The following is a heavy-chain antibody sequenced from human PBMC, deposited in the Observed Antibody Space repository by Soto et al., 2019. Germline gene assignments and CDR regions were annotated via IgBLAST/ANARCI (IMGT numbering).Heavy chain of an antibody. J-gene: IGHJ6*02. CDR3: ARHGVDEHWLSSPSYYYGMDV. CDR2: IYPADSDT. CDR1: GYSFPSQW. Sequence: PGDSLKISCKGSGYSFPSQWIGWVRQTPGKGLEWMGSIYPADSDTRYSPSFQGQVIISADKSIRTAYLGWSSLKASDTAMYYCARHGVDEHWLSSPSYYYGMDVWGQGTTVTVSS. V-gene: IGHV5-51*01. D-gene: IGHD6-19*01.